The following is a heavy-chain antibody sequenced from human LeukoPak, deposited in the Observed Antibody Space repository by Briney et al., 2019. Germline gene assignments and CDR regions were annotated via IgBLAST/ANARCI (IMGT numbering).Heavy chain of an antibody. Sequence: GGSLRLSCAASGFTFSSYGMHWVRQAPGKGLEWVAFIRYDGSNKYYADSVKGRFTISRDNSKNSLYLQMNSLRAEDTAVYYCAREPAHYYDSSGYYLDYWGQGTLVTVSS. V-gene: IGHV3-30*02. CDR3: AREPAHYYDSSGYYLDY. J-gene: IGHJ4*02. CDR1: GFTFSSYG. CDR2: IRYDGSNK. D-gene: IGHD3-22*01.